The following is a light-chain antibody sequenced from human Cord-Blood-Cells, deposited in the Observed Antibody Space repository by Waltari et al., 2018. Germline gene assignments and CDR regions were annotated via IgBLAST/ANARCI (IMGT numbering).Light chain of an antibody. CDR3: SSETSSNYV. J-gene: IGLJ1*01. CDR1: GSDVGCSHD. Sequence: QSALSQPASVSRSHGESLIISRAGTGSDVGCSHDVSWYQPNPGKAPKLTIYDVSNRPSGVSNRFAGSKSGNTASLTISGLQAEDEADYYCSSETSSNYVFGTGTKVTVL. V-gene: IGLV2-14*01. CDR2: DVS.